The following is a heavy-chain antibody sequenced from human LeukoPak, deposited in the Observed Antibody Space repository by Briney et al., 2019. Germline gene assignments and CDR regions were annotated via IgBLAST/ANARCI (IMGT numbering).Heavy chain of an antibody. CDR2: IRHDGNKK. J-gene: IGHJ1*01. CDR1: GFSFSDYG. Sequence: PGGSLRLSCGASGFSFSDYGMHWVRQAPGKGLEWVAFIRHDGNKKYLPDSMKGRFSVSRDNSKNTLYLQMNSLRAEDTAVYYCAKDDYGGIDEEYFQHWGQGTLVTVSS. V-gene: IGHV3-30*02. D-gene: IGHD4-23*01. CDR3: AKDDYGGIDEEYFQH.